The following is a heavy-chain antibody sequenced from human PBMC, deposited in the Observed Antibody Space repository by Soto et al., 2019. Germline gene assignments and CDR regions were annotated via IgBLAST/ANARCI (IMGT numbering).Heavy chain of an antibody. D-gene: IGHD5-18*01. Sequence: SETLSLTCAVYGGSFSGYYWSWIRQPPGKGLEWIGEINHSGSTNYNPSLKSRVTISVDTSKNQFSLKLSSVTAADTAVYYCARDPGYSFGNTWGQGTLVTVSS. CDR2: INHSGST. CDR1: GGSFSGYY. V-gene: IGHV4-34*01. J-gene: IGHJ5*02. CDR3: ARDPGYSFGNT.